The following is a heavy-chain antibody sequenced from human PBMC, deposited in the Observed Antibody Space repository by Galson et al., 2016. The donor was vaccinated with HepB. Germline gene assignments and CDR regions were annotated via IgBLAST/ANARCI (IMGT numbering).Heavy chain of an antibody. J-gene: IGHJ3*02. V-gene: IGHV4-39*01. Sequence: SETLSLTCIVSGGSITNSNYYWAWIRLPPGKGLEWIGRTYYSGSTDYNPSLKGRAAISVETSKDQFSLRLSHVTAADTAVYYCASVHSGLLDASDIWGQGTVVAVSS. CDR1: GGSITNSNYY. D-gene: IGHD6-19*01. CDR3: ASVHSGLLDASDI. CDR2: TYYSGST.